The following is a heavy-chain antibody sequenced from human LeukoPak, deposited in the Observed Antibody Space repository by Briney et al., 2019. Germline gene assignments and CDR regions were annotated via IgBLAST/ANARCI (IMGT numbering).Heavy chain of an antibody. D-gene: IGHD3/OR15-3a*01. CDR1: GDSMRSSDD. CDR2: IYDSGST. J-gene: IGHJ5*02. Sequence: PSETLSLTCTVSGDSMRSSDDWGWIRQPPGKGLEWIGSIYDSGSTYYNPSLKSRVTISVDTSKNQFSLKLSSVTAADTAVYNCARDRGIEVILTEDNWFDPWGQGTLVTVSS. CDR3: ARDRGIEVILTEDNWFDP. V-gene: IGHV4-38-2*02.